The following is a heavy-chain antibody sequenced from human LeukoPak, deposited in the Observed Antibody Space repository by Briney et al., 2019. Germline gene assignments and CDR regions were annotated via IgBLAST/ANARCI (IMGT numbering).Heavy chain of an antibody. CDR1: GFTFSSYA. CDR3: AKAYYDFWSGYDGPLRN. Sequence: GGSLRLSCAASGFTFSSYAMSWVRQAPGKGLEWVSAISGSGGSTYYADSVKGRFTISRDNSKNTLYLQMNSLRAEDTAVYYCAKAYYDFWSGYDGPLRNWGQGTLVTVSS. D-gene: IGHD3-3*01. CDR2: ISGSGGST. J-gene: IGHJ4*02. V-gene: IGHV3-23*01.